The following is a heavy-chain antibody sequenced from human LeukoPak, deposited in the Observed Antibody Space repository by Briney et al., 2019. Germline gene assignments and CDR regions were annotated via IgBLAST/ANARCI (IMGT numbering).Heavy chain of an antibody. D-gene: IGHD5-24*01. CDR2: IYHSGST. Sequence: KPSGTLSLTCTVSGYSISSGYYWGWIRQPPGKGLEWIGSIYHSGSTNYNPSLKSRVTISVDTSKNQFSLKLSSVTAADTAVYYCARDNSGWLQFGTGGQGTLVTVSS. CDR1: GYSISSGYY. V-gene: IGHV4-38-2*02. J-gene: IGHJ4*02. CDR3: ARDNSGWLQFGT.